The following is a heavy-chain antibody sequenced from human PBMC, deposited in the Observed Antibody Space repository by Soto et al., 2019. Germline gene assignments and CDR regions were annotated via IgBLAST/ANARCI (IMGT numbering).Heavy chain of an antibody. J-gene: IGHJ6*03. V-gene: IGHV1-69*04. CDR3: ARDNKQQWLVTTYYYYYMDV. Sequence: ASVKVSCKASGGTFSSYTISWVRQAPGQGLEWMGRIIPILGIANYAQKFQGRVTITADKSTSTAYMELSSLRSEDTAVYYCARDNKQQWLVTTYYYYYMDVWGKGTTVTVSS. CDR1: GGTFSSYT. D-gene: IGHD6-19*01. CDR2: IIPILGIA.